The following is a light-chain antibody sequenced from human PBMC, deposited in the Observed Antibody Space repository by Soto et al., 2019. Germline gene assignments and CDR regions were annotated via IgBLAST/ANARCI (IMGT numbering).Light chain of an antibody. CDR1: QSVSSN. Sequence: EILMTQSPVTLSVSPGERATLSCRASQSVSSNLAWYQQKPGQAPSLLIYGAFTRATGIPARFSGTGSGTEFTLTISSLQSEDFALYYCQQYFTTPLTFGGGTRVEIK. CDR3: QQYFTTPLT. V-gene: IGKV3-15*01. J-gene: IGKJ4*01. CDR2: GAF.